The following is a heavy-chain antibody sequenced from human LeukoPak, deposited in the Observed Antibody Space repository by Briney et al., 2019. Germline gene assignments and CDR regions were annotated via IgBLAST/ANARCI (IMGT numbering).Heavy chain of an antibody. D-gene: IGHD3-22*01. CDR1: GFIVSANY. CDR2: IHSGGNT. J-gene: IGHJ3*02. V-gene: IGHV3-53*01. CDR3: ARVPDYYDSPGAFDI. Sequence: GGSLRLSCAASGFIVSANYMTWVRQAPGKWLEWVSVIHSGGNTYYADSVKGRFTISRDNSKNTVYLQMNSLRAEDTAVYYCARVPDYYDSPGAFDIWGQGTMVTVSS.